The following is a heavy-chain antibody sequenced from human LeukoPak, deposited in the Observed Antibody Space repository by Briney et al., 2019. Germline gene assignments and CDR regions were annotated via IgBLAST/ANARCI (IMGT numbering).Heavy chain of an antibody. J-gene: IGHJ4*02. CDR1: GFTLSKHW. D-gene: IGHD3-9*01. CDR2: INWNGGST. Sequence: GGSLRLSCAAPGFTLSKHWMHWVRQAPGKGLEWVSGINWNGGSTGYADSVKGRFTISRDNAKNSLYLQMNSLRAEDTALYYCARARSTGYYVADYWGQGTLVTVSS. V-gene: IGHV3-20*04. CDR3: ARARSTGYYVADY.